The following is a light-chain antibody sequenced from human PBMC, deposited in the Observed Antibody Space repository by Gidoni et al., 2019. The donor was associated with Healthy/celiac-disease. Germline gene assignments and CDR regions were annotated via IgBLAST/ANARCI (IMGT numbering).Light chain of an antibody. V-gene: IGKV1-39*01. CDR2: AAS. CDR3: QPSYSTPLP. CDR1: QSISSY. J-gene: IGKJ4*01. Sequence: DIQMTQAPSSLSASVGDRVTITCRASQSISSYLNWYQQKPGKAPKLLIYAASSLQSGVPSRFSGSGSGTDFTLTISSLQPDDFATYYCQPSYSTPLPFGGGTKVEIK.